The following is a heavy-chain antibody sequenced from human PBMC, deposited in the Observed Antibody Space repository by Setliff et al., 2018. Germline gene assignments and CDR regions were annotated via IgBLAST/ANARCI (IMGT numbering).Heavy chain of an antibody. J-gene: IGHJ4*02. CDR1: GGSFSTYY. Sequence: SETLSLTCAAYGGSFSTYYWIWIRQPPGKGLEWIGEINHSGSTNYNPSLKSRVTISVDTSKNQFSLKLSSVTAADTAVYYCVRVRVVVAATFDYWGQGMLVTVSS. D-gene: IGHD2-15*01. CDR2: INHSGST. V-gene: IGHV4-34*01. CDR3: VRVRVVVAATFDY.